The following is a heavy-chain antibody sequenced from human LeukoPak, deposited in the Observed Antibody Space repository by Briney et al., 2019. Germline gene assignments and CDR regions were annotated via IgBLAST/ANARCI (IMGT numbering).Heavy chain of an antibody. CDR1: GGTFSSYA. V-gene: IGHV1-69*06. J-gene: IGHJ5*02. Sequence: GASVKVSCKASGGTFSSYAISWVRQAPGQGLEWMGGIIPIFGTANYAQKFQGRVTITADKSTSTAYMGLSSLRSEDTAVYYCARSPITVTTRWFDPWGQGTLVTVSS. CDR2: IIPIFGTA. CDR3: ARSPITVTTRWFDP. D-gene: IGHD4-11*01.